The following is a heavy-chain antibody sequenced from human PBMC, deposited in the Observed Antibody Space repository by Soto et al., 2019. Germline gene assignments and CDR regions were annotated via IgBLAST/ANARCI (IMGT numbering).Heavy chain of an antibody. Sequence: QVQLQESGPGLVKPSETLSLTCTVSGGSISGYWSWIRKPPGKRLEWIGYIHDSGSFSYNPSLKSRLTISVDWPKNEFSLKLTSVTAADTAVYYCARHPTTSFNWFDPWGQGTLVTVSS. CDR2: IHDSGSF. CDR3: ARHPTTSFNWFDP. J-gene: IGHJ5*02. D-gene: IGHD5-12*01. V-gene: IGHV4-59*08. CDR1: GGSISGY.